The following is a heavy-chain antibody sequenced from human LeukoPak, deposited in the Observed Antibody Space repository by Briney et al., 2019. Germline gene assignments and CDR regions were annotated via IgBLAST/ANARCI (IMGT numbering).Heavy chain of an antibody. Sequence: GGSLRLSCAASGFTFSSYAMSWVRQAPGKGLEWVSAISSNGGSTYCADSVKGRFTISRDNSKNTLYLQMSSLRAEDTAVYYCVKGKGYCSGGSCYWGQGTLVTVSS. J-gene: IGHJ4*02. CDR3: VKGKGYCSGGSCY. V-gene: IGHV3-64D*09. CDR1: GFTFSSYA. D-gene: IGHD2-15*01. CDR2: ISSNGGST.